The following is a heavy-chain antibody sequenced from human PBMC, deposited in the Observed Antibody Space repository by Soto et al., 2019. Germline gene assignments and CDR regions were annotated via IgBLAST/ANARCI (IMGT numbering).Heavy chain of an antibody. D-gene: IGHD2-8*01. CDR2: ISYDGSNK. CDR3: AKEGRVGYCTNGVCYKPNYFDY. V-gene: IGHV3-30*18. J-gene: IGHJ4*02. CDR1: GFTFSSYG. Sequence: GGSLRLSCAASGFTFSSYGMHWVRQATGKGLEWVAVISYDGSNKYYADSVKGRFTISRDNSKNTLYLQMNSLRAEDTAVYYCAKEGRVGYCTNGVCYKPNYFDYWGQGTLVTVSS.